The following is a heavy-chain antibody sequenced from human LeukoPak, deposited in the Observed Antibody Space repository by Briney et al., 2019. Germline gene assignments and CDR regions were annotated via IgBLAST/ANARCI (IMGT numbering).Heavy chain of an antibody. CDR3: ARSYGSGSPNWFDP. D-gene: IGHD3-10*01. Sequence: ASXXVSCKASGYTFTCYYMHWVRQAPGQGLERMGRINPNSGGTNYAQKFQGRVTMTRDTSISTAYMELSRLRSDDTAVYYCARSYGSGSPNWFDPWGQGTLVTVSS. V-gene: IGHV1-2*06. CDR1: GYTFTCYY. J-gene: IGHJ5*02. CDR2: INPNSGGT.